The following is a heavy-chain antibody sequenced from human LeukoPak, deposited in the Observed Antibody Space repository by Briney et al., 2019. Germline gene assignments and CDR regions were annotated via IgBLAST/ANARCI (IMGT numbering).Heavy chain of an antibody. V-gene: IGHV3-30*02. D-gene: IGHD6-13*01. CDR3: ARGQPQIFDI. Sequence: GGSLRLSCAASGFTFNNYGMHWVRQAPGKGLEWVAFIRYDGSNKYYADSVKGRFTISRDNSKNTLYLQMNSLRAEDTAVYYCARGQPQIFDIWGQGTMVTVSS. CDR2: IRYDGSNK. J-gene: IGHJ3*02. CDR1: GFTFNNYG.